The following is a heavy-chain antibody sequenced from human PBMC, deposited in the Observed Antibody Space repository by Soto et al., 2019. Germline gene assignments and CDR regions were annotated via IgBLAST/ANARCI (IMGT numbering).Heavy chain of an antibody. CDR1: GGSISSGGYY. Sequence: QVQLQESGPGLVKPSQTLSLTCTVSGGSISSGGYYWSWIRQHPGKGLEWIGYIYYSGSTYYNPSGKGRVTISVDTSKNQFSLKLSSVTAASTALYYCARAGITMVRGVIISVFDYGGQGTLVTVAS. CDR2: IYYSGST. V-gene: IGHV4-31*03. CDR3: ARAGITMVRGVIISVFDY. J-gene: IGHJ4*02. D-gene: IGHD3-10*01.